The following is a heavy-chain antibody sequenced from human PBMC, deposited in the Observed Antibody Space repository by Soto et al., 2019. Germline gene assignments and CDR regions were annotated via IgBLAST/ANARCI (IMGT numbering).Heavy chain of an antibody. CDR1: GFSLSTSGVG. J-gene: IGHJ6*02. CDR2: IYWDDDK. D-gene: IGHD1-26*01. Sequence: QITLKESGPTLVKPTQTLTLTCTFSGFSLSTSGVGVGWIRHRPGKALEWLALIYWDDDKRYSPSLKSRLTLTKDTSKKQVVLTMTNMDPVDTATYYWAHRIVGFDYYFYYGMDVWGQGTTVTVSS. CDR3: AHRIVGFDYYFYYGMDV. V-gene: IGHV2-5*02.